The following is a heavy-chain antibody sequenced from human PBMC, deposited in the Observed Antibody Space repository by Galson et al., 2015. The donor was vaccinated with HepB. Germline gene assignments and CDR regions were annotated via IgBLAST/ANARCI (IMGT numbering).Heavy chain of an antibody. Sequence: SVKVSCKASGFTFTSSAVQWVRQARGQRLEWIGWIVVGSGNTNYAQKFQERVTITRDMSTSTAYMELSSLRSEDTAVYYCAAGSGYSFYGMDVWGQGTTVTVSS. CDR1: GFTFTSSA. CDR3: AAGSGYSFYGMDV. J-gene: IGHJ6*02. D-gene: IGHD5-18*01. V-gene: IGHV1-58*01. CDR2: IVVGSGNT.